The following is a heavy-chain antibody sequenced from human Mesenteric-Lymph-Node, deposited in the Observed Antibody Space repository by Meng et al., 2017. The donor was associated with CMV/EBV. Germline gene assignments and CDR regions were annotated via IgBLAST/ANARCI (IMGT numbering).Heavy chain of an antibody. V-gene: IGHV3-23*03. CDR2: IDTGFSST. Sequence: GGSLRLSCAASGFTFSSYAMSWVRQAPGKGLEWVSVIDTGFSSTYYADSVKGRFTISRDNSKNTLYLQMNRLRAEDTAVYYCAKSYGDYGYYYGMDVWGQGTTVTVSS. CDR3: AKSYGDYGYYYGMDV. D-gene: IGHD4-17*01. J-gene: IGHJ6*02. CDR1: GFTFSSYA.